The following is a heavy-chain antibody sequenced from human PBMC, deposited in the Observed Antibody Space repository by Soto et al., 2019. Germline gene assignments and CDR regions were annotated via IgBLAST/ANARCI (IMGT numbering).Heavy chain of an antibody. CDR2: ISYDGSYN. V-gene: IGHV3-30*18. CDR1: GFTFSSYG. CDR3: AKEGSVVATTPDFDY. D-gene: IGHD5-12*01. Sequence: QVQLVESGGGVVQPGRSLRLSCAASGFTFSSYGMHWVRQAPGKGLEWVAVISYDGSYNYYADSMKGRVTISRDNSKNTLDVQMNSLRAEDTAVYYCAKEGSVVATTPDFDYWGQGTLVTVSS. J-gene: IGHJ4*02.